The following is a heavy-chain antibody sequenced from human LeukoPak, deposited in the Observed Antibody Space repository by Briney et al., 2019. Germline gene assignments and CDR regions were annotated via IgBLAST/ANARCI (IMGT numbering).Heavy chain of an antibody. Sequence: ASVKVSCKASGGTFSSDAISWVRQAPGQGLEWMGRIIPILGIANYAQKFQGRVTITADKSTSTAYMELSSLRSEDTAVYYCARDRNDYGDYYYYYGMDVWGQGTTVTVSS. CDR1: GGTFSSDA. J-gene: IGHJ6*02. CDR3: ARDRNDYGDYYYYYGMDV. D-gene: IGHD4-17*01. CDR2: IIPILGIA. V-gene: IGHV1-69*04.